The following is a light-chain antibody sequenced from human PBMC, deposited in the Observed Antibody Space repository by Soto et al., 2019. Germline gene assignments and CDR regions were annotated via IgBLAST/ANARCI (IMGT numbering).Light chain of an antibody. J-gene: IGKJ1*01. V-gene: IGKV1-5*03. CDR3: QQYNRYSWT. Sequence: DIQMTQSPSTLSASVGDRVTITCRASQNVNNWLAWYQQKPGTAPKLLIYAASNLESGVSSRFGGSGSGTEFTLTISSLQPDDFATYYCQQYNRYSWTFGQGTKVDI. CDR1: QNVNNW. CDR2: AAS.